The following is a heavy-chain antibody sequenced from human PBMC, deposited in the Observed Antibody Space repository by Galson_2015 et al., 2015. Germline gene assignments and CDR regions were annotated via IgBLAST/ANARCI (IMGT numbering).Heavy chain of an antibody. J-gene: IGHJ4*02. CDR1: GFTFSDYY. CDR3: AKVSSTGTMRGSFDY. V-gene: IGHV3-72*01. CDR2: SKDKANSYTT. D-gene: IGHD1-1*01. Sequence: SLRLSCAVSGFTFSDYYINWVRQAPGKGLEWVGRSKDKANSYTTYYADSVKGRFTISRDNSKNTLYLQMNSLRAEDTAVYYCAKVSSTGTMRGSFDYWGQGTLVTVSS.